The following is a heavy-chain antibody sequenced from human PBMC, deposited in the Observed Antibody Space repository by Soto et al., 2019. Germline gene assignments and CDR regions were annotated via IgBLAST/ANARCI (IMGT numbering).Heavy chain of an antibody. CDR1: GFSLSTSGVG. V-gene: IGHV2-5*02. CDR3: AHYHTIRGVPPEFDP. D-gene: IGHD3-10*01. J-gene: IGHJ5*02. Sequence: QITLKESGPTLVKPTQTLTLTCTLSGFSLSTSGVGVGWIRQPPGKALEWLAIVYWDDDKHYSPSLKNRLASTKDTSKNQVALTMTTMDPVDTATHYCAHYHTIRGVPPEFDPWGHGILVTVSS. CDR2: VYWDDDK.